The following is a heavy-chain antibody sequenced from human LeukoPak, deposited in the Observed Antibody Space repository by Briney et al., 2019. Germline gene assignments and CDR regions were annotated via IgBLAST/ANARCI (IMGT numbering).Heavy chain of an antibody. CDR3: AKRYISSLYFDY. Sequence: GGSLRLSCAASGFSFSNYVMIWARQAPGKGLEWVSTISPSGGTTYYADSVRGRFTISRDNSKNTLFAQMNRLRAEDTAIYYCAKRYISSLYFDYWGQGTLVTVSS. D-gene: IGHD6-13*01. CDR2: ISPSGGTT. J-gene: IGHJ4*02. V-gene: IGHV3-23*01. CDR1: GFSFSNYV.